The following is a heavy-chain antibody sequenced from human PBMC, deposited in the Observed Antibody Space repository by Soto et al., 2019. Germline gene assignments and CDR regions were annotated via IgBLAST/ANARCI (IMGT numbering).Heavy chain of an antibody. Sequence: SETQSLTCTVSGGSISSYYWSWIRQPPGKGLEWIGYIYYSGSTNYNPSLKSRVTISVDTSKNQFSLKLSSVTAADTAVYYCARLLFGAANWFDPWGQGTLVTVSS. V-gene: IGHV4-59*01. D-gene: IGHD3-10*01. CDR2: IYYSGST. J-gene: IGHJ5*02. CDR1: GGSISSYY. CDR3: ARLLFGAANWFDP.